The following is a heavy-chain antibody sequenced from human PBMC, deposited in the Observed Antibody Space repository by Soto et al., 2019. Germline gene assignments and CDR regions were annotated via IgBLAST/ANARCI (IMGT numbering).Heavy chain of an antibody. CDR2: IYNNGRT. D-gene: IGHD2-2*01. CDR3: ARARFCTSTSCYHYFDF. V-gene: IGHV4-61*03. J-gene: IGHJ4*02. Sequence: PSETLSLTCTVSGGSISSSSYYWGWIRQPPGRGLEWIGYIYNNGRTDYNPSLKSRVTISVDTSKNHFSLKLSSVTPADTAVYYCARARFCTSTSCYHYFDFWGQGTLVTVSS. CDR1: GGSISSSSYY.